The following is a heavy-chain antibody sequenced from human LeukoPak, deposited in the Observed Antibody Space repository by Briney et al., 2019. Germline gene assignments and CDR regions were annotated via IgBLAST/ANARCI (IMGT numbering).Heavy chain of an antibody. J-gene: IGHJ4*02. V-gene: IGHV4-34*01. D-gene: IGHD3-22*01. CDR1: GGSFSGYY. Sequence: SETLSLTCAVYGGSFSGYYWSWIRQPPGKGLEWIGEINHSGSTNNNPSLKSRVTISVDTSKNQFSLKLSSVTAADTAVYYCAKQILYYYDSSGYYNYWGQGTLVTVSS. CDR3: AKQILYYYDSSGYYNY. CDR2: INHSGST.